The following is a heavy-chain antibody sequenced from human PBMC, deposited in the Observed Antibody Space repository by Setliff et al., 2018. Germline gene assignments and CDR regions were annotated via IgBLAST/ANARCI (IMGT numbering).Heavy chain of an antibody. CDR2: VDPEDGET. V-gene: IGHV1-69-2*01. CDR3: ARRYSYGYDSGYYFDY. J-gene: IGHJ4*02. Sequence: GASVKVSCKASGYTFTDYYMHRVQQAPGKGLEWMGRVDPEDGETIYAEKFQGRVTITADTSTDTAYMELSSLRSEDTAVYYCARRYSYGYDSGYYFDYWGQGTLVTVSS. D-gene: IGHD5-18*01. CDR1: GYTFTDYY.